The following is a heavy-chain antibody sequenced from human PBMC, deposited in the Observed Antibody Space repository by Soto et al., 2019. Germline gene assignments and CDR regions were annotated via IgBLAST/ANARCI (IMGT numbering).Heavy chain of an antibody. Sequence: PSETLSLTCTVSGGSISSYYWSWIRQPPGKGLEWIGYIYYSGSTNYNPSLKSRVAISVDTSKNQFSLKLTSVTAADTAVYYCARLDSSAYYYYYGVDVWGQGTTVTVSS. CDR2: IYYSGST. CDR1: GGSISSYY. CDR3: ARLDSSAYYYYYGVDV. J-gene: IGHJ6*02. V-gene: IGHV4-59*08. D-gene: IGHD3-22*01.